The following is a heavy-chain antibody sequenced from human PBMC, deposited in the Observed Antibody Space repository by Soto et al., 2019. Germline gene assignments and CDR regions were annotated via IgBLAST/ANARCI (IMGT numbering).Heavy chain of an antibody. D-gene: IGHD2-21*01. CDR3: ARGETYYFDY. CDR2: ISPSGGIT. V-gene: IGHV1-46*01. CDR1: GYTFTNYY. Sequence: QVQLVQSGAEVRKPGASVKVSCKTSGYTFTNYYIHWVRQAPGEGLEWMGIISPSGGITDYAQKFQGRVTMTRDTSTSTVYMELRSLRSEGTAVYYCARGETYYFDYWGRGTLVTVSS. J-gene: IGHJ4*02.